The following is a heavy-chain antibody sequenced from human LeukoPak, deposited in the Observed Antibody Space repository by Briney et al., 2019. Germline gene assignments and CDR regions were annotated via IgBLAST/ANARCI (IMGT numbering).Heavy chain of an antibody. V-gene: IGHV1-46*01. J-gene: IGHJ5*02. CDR2: INPSGGST. D-gene: IGHD6-13*01. CDR1: GYTFTSYY. CDR3: ARDFRGQQLLS. Sequence: GASVKASCKASGYTFTSYYMHWVRQAPGQGLEWMGIINPSGGSTSYAQKFQGRVTMTRDMSTSTVYMELSSLRSEDTAVYYCARDFRGQQLLSWGQGTLVTVSS.